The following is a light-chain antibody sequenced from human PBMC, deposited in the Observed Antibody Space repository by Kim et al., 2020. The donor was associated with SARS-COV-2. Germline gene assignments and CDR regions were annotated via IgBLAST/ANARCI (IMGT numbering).Light chain of an antibody. CDR3: GTWDSSLSAVV. V-gene: IGLV1-51*01. CDR1: SSNIGDNY. CDR2: DNN. J-gene: IGLJ2*01. Sequence: QKVTISCSGSSSNIGDNYVSWYQQLPGTAPKLLIHDNNKRPSGIPDRFSGSKSGTSASLGITGLQTGDEADYYCGTWDSSLSAVVFGGGTQLTVL.